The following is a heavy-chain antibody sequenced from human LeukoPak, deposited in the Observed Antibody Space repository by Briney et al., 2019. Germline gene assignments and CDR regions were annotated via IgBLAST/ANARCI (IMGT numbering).Heavy chain of an antibody. Sequence: GGSLRLSCAASGFTFSSNAMSWVRQAPGKGLEWVSIISGSGGSTYYADSVKGRFTISRDNSKNTLYLQMNSLRAEDTAFYYCAKGEHEYIYGSLDNWGQGTLVTVSS. D-gene: IGHD5-18*01. CDR3: AKGEHEYIYGSLDN. V-gene: IGHV3-23*01. CDR1: GFTFSSNA. J-gene: IGHJ4*02. CDR2: ISGSGGST.